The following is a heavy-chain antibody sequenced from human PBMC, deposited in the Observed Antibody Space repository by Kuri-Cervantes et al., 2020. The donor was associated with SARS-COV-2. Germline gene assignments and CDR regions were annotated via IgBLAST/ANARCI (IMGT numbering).Heavy chain of an antibody. J-gene: IGHJ6*02. CDR2: MYHSGRS. CDR1: GASISNGDFY. Sequence: LRLSCTVSGASISNGDFYWSWIRQPPGKGLEWIGYMYHSGRSYYNPSLKSRVTISVDRSKNQFSLNLSSVTAADTAVYYCARAEAARLYYGMDVWGQGTTVTVSS. CDR3: ARAEAARLYYGMDV. V-gene: IGHV4-30-2*01. D-gene: IGHD6-6*01.